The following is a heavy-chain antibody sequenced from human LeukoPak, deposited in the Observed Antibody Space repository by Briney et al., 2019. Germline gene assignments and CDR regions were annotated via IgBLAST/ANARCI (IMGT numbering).Heavy chain of an antibody. J-gene: IGHJ3*02. Sequence: ASVKVSCKASGYTFTSYGISWVRQAPGQGLEWMGWISAYNGNTNYAQKLQGRVTMTTDTSTSTAYMELRSLRSDDTAVYYCAGDWLGSSWYDAFDIWGQGTMVTVSS. CDR2: ISAYNGNT. CDR1: GYTFTSYG. CDR3: AGDWLGSSWYDAFDI. D-gene: IGHD6-13*01. V-gene: IGHV1-18*01.